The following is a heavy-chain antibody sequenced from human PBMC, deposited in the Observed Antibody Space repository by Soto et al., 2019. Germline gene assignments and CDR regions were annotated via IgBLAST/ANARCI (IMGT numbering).Heavy chain of an antibody. V-gene: IGHV1-69*13. CDR1: GGTFSSYA. CDR2: IIPIFGTA. CDR3: ATHYDFWSGYFDY. J-gene: IGHJ4*02. D-gene: IGHD3-3*01. Sequence: SVKVSCKASGGTFSSYAISWVRQAPGQGLEWMGGIIPIFGTANYAQKFQGRVTITADESTSTAYMELSSLRSEDTAVYYCATHYDFWSGYFDYWGQGTLVTVSS.